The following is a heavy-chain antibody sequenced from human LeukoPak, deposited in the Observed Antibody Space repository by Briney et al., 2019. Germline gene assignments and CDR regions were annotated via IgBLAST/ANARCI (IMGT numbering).Heavy chain of an antibody. D-gene: IGHD1-7*01. CDR1: GFTFSSYG. CDR2: ISYDGSSK. J-gene: IGHJ4*02. Sequence: PGGSLRLSCEASGFTFSSYGMHWVRQAPGKGLEWVAIISYDGSSKYYADSLKGRFTISRDNSKNTLFLQMNSLRAEDTAVYYCARAHNWKYGSFDFWGQGTLVTVSS. V-gene: IGHV3-30*04. CDR3: ARAHNWKYGSFDF.